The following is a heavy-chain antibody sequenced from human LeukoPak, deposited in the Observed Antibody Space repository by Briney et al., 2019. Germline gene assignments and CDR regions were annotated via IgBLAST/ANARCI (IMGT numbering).Heavy chain of an antibody. CDR1: GGSISSSSYY. Sequence: SETLSLTCTVPGGSISSSSYYWGWIRQPPGKGLEWIGSIYYSGSTYYNPSLKSRVIISVDTSKNQFSLKLSSVTAADTAVYYCAGTSGSRNWFDPWGQGTLVTVSS. CDR3: AGTSGSRNWFDP. V-gene: IGHV4-39*01. D-gene: IGHD1-26*01. CDR2: IYYSGST. J-gene: IGHJ5*02.